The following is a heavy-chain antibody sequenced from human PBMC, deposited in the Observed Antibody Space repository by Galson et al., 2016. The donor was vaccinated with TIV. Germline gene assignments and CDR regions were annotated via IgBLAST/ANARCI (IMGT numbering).Heavy chain of an antibody. D-gene: IGHD1-1*01. CDR1: GYTFTTYY. CDR3: SGWSQPELGMDV. J-gene: IGHJ6*02. CDR2: INPTGGST. V-gene: IGHV1-46*03. Sequence: SVKVSCKASGYTFTTYYTHWVRQAPGQGLEWMGIINPTGGSTTYAQEFQGRVTMIRDTSTSTVYMELSSLRSEDTAVYYCSGWSQPELGMDVWGQGTTVTVSS.